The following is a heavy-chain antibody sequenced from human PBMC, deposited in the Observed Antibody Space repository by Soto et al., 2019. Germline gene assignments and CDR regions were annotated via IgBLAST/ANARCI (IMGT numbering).Heavy chain of an antibody. CDR2: ISAYSGNT. CDR3: ATGRYGDY. V-gene: IGHV1-18*01. Sequence: QDQLVQSGAEVKQPGASVKVSCKASGYTFTTYGISWVRQAPGQGLEWVGWISAYSGNTKYAQKLQGRVTVTTDTSTSTAYMEVRSLRSDDTAVYYCATGRYGDYWGQGTLVTTSS. J-gene: IGHJ4*02. D-gene: IGHD4-17*01. CDR1: GYTFTTYG.